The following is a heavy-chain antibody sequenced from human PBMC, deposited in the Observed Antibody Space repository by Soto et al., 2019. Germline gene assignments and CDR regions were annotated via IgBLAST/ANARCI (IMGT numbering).Heavy chain of an antibody. CDR1: GGSISSGSYF. Sequence: QVQLQESGPGLVKPSQTLSLTCTVSGGSISSGSYFWSWVRQHPGKGLEWIGNIYYSGRTYYNPSLKSRVTISVDTSKNQFSLNLSSVTAADTAVYYCARFAKEENPKVGSWYYFDYWGQGTRVTVSS. J-gene: IGHJ4*02. CDR3: ARFAKEENPKVGSWYYFDY. D-gene: IGHD6-13*01. CDR2: IYYSGRT. V-gene: IGHV4-31*03.